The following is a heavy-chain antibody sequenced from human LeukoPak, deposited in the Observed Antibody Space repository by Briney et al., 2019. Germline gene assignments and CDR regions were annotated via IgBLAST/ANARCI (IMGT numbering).Heavy chain of an antibody. V-gene: IGHV4-34*01. CDR3: AGEDYDTDY. Sequence: SETLSLTCAVYGGSFSGYYWSWIRQPPGKGLEWIGEINHSGSTNYNPSLKSRVTISVDTSKNQFSLKLSSVTAADTAVYYCAGEDYDTDYWGQGTLVTASS. CDR1: GGSFSGYY. D-gene: IGHD3-22*01. J-gene: IGHJ4*02. CDR2: INHSGST.